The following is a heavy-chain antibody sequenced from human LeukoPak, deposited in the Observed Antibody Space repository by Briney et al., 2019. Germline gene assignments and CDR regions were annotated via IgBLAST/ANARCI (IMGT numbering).Heavy chain of an antibody. CDR1: GGSISSYY. CDR3: ARDRNDFWSGPSRNWFDP. D-gene: IGHD3-3*01. J-gene: IGHJ5*02. Sequence: PSETLSLTCTVSGGSISSYYWSWIRQPAGEGLEWIGRIYTSGSTNYNPSLKSRVTMSVDTSKNQFSLKLSSVTAADTAVYYCARDRNDFWSGPSRNWFDPWGQGTLVTVSS. V-gene: IGHV4-4*07. CDR2: IYTSGST.